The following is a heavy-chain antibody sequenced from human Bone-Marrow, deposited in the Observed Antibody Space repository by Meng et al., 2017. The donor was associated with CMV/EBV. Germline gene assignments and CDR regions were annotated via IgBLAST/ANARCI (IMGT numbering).Heavy chain of an antibody. CDR1: GFSISNYW. D-gene: IGHD2-2*01. CDR3: ARDREVGYQLRYYYYYGMDV. CDR2: INEDGSEK. J-gene: IGHJ6*02. Sequence: GGSLRLSCVVSGFSISNYWMSWVRQAPGKGLEWVANINEDGSEKFYVDSVRGRFTISRDKARNSLYLQMDSLRAEDTALHYCARDREVGYQLRYYYYYGMDVWGQGTTVTVSS. V-gene: IGHV3-7*01.